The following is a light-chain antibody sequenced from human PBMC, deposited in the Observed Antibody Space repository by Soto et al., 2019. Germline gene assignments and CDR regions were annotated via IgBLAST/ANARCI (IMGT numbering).Light chain of an antibody. V-gene: IGKV3-20*01. J-gene: IGKJ2*01. CDR1: QSVSSSY. Sequence: EIVLTQSPGTLSLSPGERATLSCRASQSVSSSYLAWYQQKPGQAPRLLIYGASSRATGIPDRFSGSGSGTDFTLTISRLEPEDLAVYDCQQYGSSGTFGQGTKLEIK. CDR3: QQYGSSGT. CDR2: GAS.